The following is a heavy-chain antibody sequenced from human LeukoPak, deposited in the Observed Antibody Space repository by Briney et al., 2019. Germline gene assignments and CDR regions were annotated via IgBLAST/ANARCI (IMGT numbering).Heavy chain of an antibody. J-gene: IGHJ3*02. D-gene: IGHD1-26*01. CDR1: GFTFSDYY. CDR2: ISSSGSTI. V-gene: IGHV3-11*01. CDR3: ARAHSGSYPDAFDI. Sequence: PGGSLRLSCAASGFTFSDYYMSWIRQAPGKGLEWVSYISSSGSTIYYADSVKGRFTISRDNAKNSLYLQMNSLRAEDTAAYYCARAHSGSYPDAFDIWAKGQWSPSLQ.